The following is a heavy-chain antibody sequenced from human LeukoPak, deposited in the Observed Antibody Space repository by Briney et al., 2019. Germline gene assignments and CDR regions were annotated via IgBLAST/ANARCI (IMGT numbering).Heavy chain of an antibody. V-gene: IGHV3-53*01. J-gene: IGHJ5*02. Sequence: GGSLRLSCAASGFTVSSNYMSWVRQAPGKGLEWVSVIYSGGSTYYADSVKGRFTISRDNSKNTLYLQMNSLRAEDTAVYYCARFGAAGVRGNWFDPWGQGTLVAVSS. CDR2: IYSGGST. D-gene: IGHD6-13*01. CDR1: GFTVSSNY. CDR3: ARFGAAGVRGNWFDP.